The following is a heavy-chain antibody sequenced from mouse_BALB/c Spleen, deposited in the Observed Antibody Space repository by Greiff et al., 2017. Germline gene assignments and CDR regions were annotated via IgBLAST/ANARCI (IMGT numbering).Heavy chain of an antibody. CDR3: ARRAGTNAMDY. D-gene: IGHD4-1*01. Sequence: EVKLVESGGGLVQPGGSRKLSCAASGFTFSSFGMHWVRQAPEKGLEWVAYISSGGSTIYYADTVKGRFTIARDNPKNTLFLQMTSLRSEDTAMYYCARRAGTNAMDYWGQGTSVTVSS. J-gene: IGHJ4*01. CDR2: ISSGGSTI. CDR1: GFTFSSFG. V-gene: IGHV5-17*02.